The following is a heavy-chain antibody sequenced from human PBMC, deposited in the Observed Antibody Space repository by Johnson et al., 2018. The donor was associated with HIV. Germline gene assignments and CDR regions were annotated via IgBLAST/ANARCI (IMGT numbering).Heavy chain of an antibody. J-gene: IGHJ3*02. Sequence: QVQLVESGGGVVQPGRSLRLSCAASGFTFSSYAMHWVRQAPGKGLEWVAVISYDGSNKYYADSVKGRFTISRENAKNSFYLQMNSLGVGDTAVYYCAREGLAVASRGFDIWGQGTMVTVSS. CDR3: AREGLAVASRGFDI. V-gene: IGHV3-30*14. D-gene: IGHD6-19*01. CDR1: GFTFSSYA. CDR2: ISYDGSNK.